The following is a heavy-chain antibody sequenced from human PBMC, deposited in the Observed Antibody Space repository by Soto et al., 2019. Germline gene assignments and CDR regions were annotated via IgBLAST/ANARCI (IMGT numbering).Heavy chain of an antibody. CDR3: TRDRHLAYCGGDCYSYYYGMDV. CDR2: IRSKAYGRTT. Sequence: GGSLRLSCTASGFTFGDYAMSWFRQDPGKGLEWVGFIRSKAYGRTTEYAASVKGRFTISRDDSKSIAYLQMNSLKTEDTAVYYCTRDRHLAYCGGDCYSYYYGMDVWGQGTTVTVSS. CDR1: GFTFGDYA. V-gene: IGHV3-49*03. D-gene: IGHD2-21*02. J-gene: IGHJ6*02.